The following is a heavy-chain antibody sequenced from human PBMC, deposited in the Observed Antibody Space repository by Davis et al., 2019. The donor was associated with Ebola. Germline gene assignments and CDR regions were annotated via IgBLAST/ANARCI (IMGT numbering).Heavy chain of an antibody. V-gene: IGHV3-21*01. CDR1: GFTFRFYT. D-gene: IGHD1-26*01. Sequence: GSLRLSCSASGFTFRFYTMNWVRQAPGKGLEWVSSISSSSSYIYYADSVKGRFTISRDNAKNSLYLQMNSLRAEDTAVYYCARDAGTLLFAGELGFDPWGQGTLVTVSS. CDR2: ISSSSSYI. CDR3: ARDAGTLLFAGELGFDP. J-gene: IGHJ5*02.